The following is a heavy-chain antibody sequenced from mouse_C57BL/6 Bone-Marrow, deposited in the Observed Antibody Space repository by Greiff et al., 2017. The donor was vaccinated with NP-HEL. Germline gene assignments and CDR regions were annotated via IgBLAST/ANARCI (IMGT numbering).Heavy chain of an antibody. D-gene: IGHD2-2*01. V-gene: IGHV1-15*01. CDR1: GYTFTDYE. CDR2: IDPATGGT. CDR3: TRGLRRRFAY. Sequence: QVQLKESGAELVRPGASVTLSCKASGYTFTDYEMHWVKQTPVHGLEWIGAIDPATGGTAYNQKFKGKAILTADKSSSTAYMELRSLTSEDSAVYYCTRGLRRRFAYWGQGTLVTVSA. J-gene: IGHJ3*01.